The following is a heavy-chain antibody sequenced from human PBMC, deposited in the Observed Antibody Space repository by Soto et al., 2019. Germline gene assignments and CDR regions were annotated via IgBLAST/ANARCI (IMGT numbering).Heavy chain of an antibody. J-gene: IGHJ4*02. CDR2: INSDGSST. V-gene: IGHV3-74*01. Sequence: GGSLRLSCAASGFTFSSYWMHWVRQAPGRGLVWVSRINSDGSSTSYADSVKGRFTISRDNAKNTLYLQMNSLRVEDTAVYYCRYYDNSASRTSSLDYWGQGTLVTVSS. CDR1: GFTFSSYW. CDR3: RYYDNSASRTSSLDY. D-gene: IGHD3-22*01.